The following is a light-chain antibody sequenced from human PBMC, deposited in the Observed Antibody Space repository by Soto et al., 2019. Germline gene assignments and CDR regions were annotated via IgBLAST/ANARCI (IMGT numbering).Light chain of an antibody. V-gene: IGLV2-14*01. CDR1: SSDVGGYIF. J-gene: IGLJ1*01. Sequence: QSALTQPASVSGSPGQSITISCTGTSSDVGGYIFVSWYQQHPSKAPKLIIYEVSNRPSGVSNRFSGSKSGNTASLTNSGLQSEDEADYYCSSYTRSSTYVFGSGTKLTVL. CDR3: SSYTRSSTYV. CDR2: EVS.